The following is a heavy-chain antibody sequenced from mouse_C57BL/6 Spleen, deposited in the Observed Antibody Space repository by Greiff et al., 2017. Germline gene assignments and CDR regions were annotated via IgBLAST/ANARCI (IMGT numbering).Heavy chain of an antibody. V-gene: IGHV1-78*01. CDR1: GYTFTDHT. Sequence: QVQLQQSDAELVKPGASVKISCKVSGYTFTDHTIHWMKQRPEQGLEWIGYIYPRDGSTKYNEKFKGKATLTADKSSSTAYMQLNSLTSEDSAVYFCARGGYDGYYEEGYYAMDYWGQGTSVTVSS. J-gene: IGHJ4*01. D-gene: IGHD2-3*01. CDR2: IYPRDGST. CDR3: ARGGYDGYYEEGYYAMDY.